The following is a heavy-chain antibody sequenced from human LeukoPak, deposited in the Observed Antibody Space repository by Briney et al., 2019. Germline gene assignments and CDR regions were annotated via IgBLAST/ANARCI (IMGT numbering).Heavy chain of an antibody. CDR3: AKDRKWLARPDY. CDR1: GFTFSSYG. D-gene: IGHD6-19*01. J-gene: IGHJ4*02. V-gene: IGHV3-30*18. Sequence: GRSLRLSCAASGFTFSSYGMHWVRQAPGKGLEWVAVISYDGSNKYYADSVKGRFTISRDNSKNTLYLQMNSLRAEDTAVYYCAKDRKWLARPDYWGQGTLVTVSS. CDR2: ISYDGSNK.